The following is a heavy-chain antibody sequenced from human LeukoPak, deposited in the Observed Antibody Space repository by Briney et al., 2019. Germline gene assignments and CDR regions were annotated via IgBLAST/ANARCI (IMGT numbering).Heavy chain of an antibody. J-gene: IGHJ4*02. D-gene: IGHD2-21*01. CDR1: GFSFHTYA. CDR2: ISSNGGST. Sequence: GGSLRLSCAASGFSFHTYAMNWVRQAPGKGLEWVSTISSNGGSTYFTDSVKGRFTISRDNSKNTLYLQMNSLRAEDTAIYYCSSKLFGDYWGQGTLVTVSS. CDR3: SSKLFGDY. V-gene: IGHV3-23*01.